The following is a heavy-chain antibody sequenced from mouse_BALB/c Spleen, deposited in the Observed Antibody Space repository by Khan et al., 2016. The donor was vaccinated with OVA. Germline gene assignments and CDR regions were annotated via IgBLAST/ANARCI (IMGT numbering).Heavy chain of an antibody. V-gene: IGHV9-3-1*01. CDR1: GYIFTNYG. J-gene: IGHJ2*01. D-gene: IGHD2-5*01. CDR2: INTYTGEP. Sequence: QIQLVQSGPELKKPGETVKISCKASGYIFTNYGMNWVKQAPGKGLKWMGWINTYTGEPAYSDDFKGRFAFSLETSASTAYLQINSLKNEDTATYFCARYRHYDYFDYWGQGTTLTVSA. CDR3: ARYRHYDYFDY.